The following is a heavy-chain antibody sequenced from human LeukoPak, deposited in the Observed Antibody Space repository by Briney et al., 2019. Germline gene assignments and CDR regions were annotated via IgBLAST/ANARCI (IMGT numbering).Heavy chain of an antibody. Sequence: SETLSLTCTVSGGSISSYYWSWIRQPLGKRLEWIGYIYYSGSTNYNPSLKSRVTISVDTSKNQFSLKLSSVTAADTAVYYCATYGDYIYWGQGTLVTVSS. J-gene: IGHJ4*02. CDR3: ATYGDYIY. CDR1: GGSISSYY. CDR2: IYYSGST. D-gene: IGHD4-17*01. V-gene: IGHV4-59*01.